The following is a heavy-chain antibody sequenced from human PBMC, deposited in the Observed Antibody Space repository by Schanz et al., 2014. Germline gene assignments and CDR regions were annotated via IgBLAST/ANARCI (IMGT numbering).Heavy chain of an antibody. D-gene: IGHD1-26*01. J-gene: IGHJ4*02. Sequence: VHLLESGGGLVEPGGSLRLSCAASGFSFSSYAMGWVRQARGKGLEWVSAMNESHSTIYYADSVKGRFTISRDNAKNSLYLQMNSLRAEDTAVYYCARSRSGFYFDYWGQGTLVTVSS. CDR3: ARSRSGFYFDY. CDR1: GFSFSSYA. V-gene: IGHV3-23*01. CDR2: MNESHSTI.